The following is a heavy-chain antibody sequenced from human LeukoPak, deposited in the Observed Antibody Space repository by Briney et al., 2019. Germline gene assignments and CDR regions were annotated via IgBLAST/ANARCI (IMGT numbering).Heavy chain of an antibody. J-gene: IGHJ4*02. CDR2: IYGSGST. D-gene: IGHD6-13*01. CDR3: ARGTTAAAGIFDC. Sequence: SETLSLTCSVSGGSISSYYWSWVRQPAGKGLEWIGRIYGSGSTNYNPSLNSRVTMSVDTSNNQFSLRLTSVTAADTAVYYCARGTTAAAGIFDCWGQGTLVTVSS. CDR1: GGSISSYY. V-gene: IGHV4-4*07.